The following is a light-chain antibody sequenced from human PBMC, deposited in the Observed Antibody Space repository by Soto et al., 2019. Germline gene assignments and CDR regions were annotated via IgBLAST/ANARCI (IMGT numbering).Light chain of an antibody. Sequence: QAVVTQESSLTVSPGGTVTPTCDSSSGPVTSAHYPYWLQQKPGQAPRTLISDTTRRHSSTPARFSGSLLGGKAALTLSGAQPEDEAEYHCMLSFDGAYWVFGGGTKLTVL. CDR1: SGPVTSAHY. V-gene: IGLV7-46*01. CDR3: MLSFDGAYWV. CDR2: DTT. J-gene: IGLJ3*02.